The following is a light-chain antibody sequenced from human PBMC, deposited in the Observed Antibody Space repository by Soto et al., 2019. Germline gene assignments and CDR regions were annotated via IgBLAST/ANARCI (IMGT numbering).Light chain of an antibody. Sequence: DIQMTQSPSSVSASVGDRVTITCRASQSISSWLAWYQQKPGKAPKLLIHDASSLESGVPSRFSGSGSGTEFTLTISSLQPDDFATYYCQQYNSYSWTFGQGTKVDIK. J-gene: IGKJ1*01. CDR1: QSISSW. V-gene: IGKV1-5*01. CDR2: DAS. CDR3: QQYNSYSWT.